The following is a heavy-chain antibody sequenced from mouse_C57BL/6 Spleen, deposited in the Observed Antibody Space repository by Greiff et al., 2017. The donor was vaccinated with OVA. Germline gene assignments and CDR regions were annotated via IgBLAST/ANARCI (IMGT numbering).Heavy chain of an antibody. J-gene: IGHJ3*01. D-gene: IGHD2-4*01. CDR1: GYTFTSYW. CDR3: ARVYYDYDGECAY. Sequence: QVQLQQPGAELVKPGASVKMSCKASGYTFTSYWITWVKQRPGQGLEWIGDIYPGSGSTNYNEKFKSKATLTVDTSSSTAYMQLSSLTSEDSAVYYCARVYYDYDGECAYWGQGTLVTVSA. CDR2: IYPGSGST. V-gene: IGHV1-55*01.